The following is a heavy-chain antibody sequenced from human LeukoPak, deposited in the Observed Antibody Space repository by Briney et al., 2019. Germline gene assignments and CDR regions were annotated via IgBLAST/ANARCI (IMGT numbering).Heavy chain of an antibody. Sequence: GGSLRLSCAASGFTFSGSAMHWVRQASGKGLEWVGRIRSKANSYATAYAASVGGRFTISRDDSKNTAYLQTNSLKTEDTAVYYCTTPYYDVLTGYYGYWGQGTLVTVSS. D-gene: IGHD3-9*01. CDR1: GFTFSGSA. CDR3: TTPYYDVLTGYYGY. J-gene: IGHJ4*02. CDR2: IRSKANSYAT. V-gene: IGHV3-73*01.